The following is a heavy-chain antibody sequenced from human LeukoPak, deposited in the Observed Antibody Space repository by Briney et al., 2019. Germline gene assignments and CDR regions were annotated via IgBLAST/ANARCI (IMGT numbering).Heavy chain of an antibody. CDR1: GFTFSSYS. V-gene: IGHV3-21*01. J-gene: IGHJ4*02. D-gene: IGHD6-13*01. Sequence: PGGSLRLSCAASGFTFSSYSMNWVRQAPGKGLEWVSSISSSSSYIYYADSVKGRFTISRDNAKNSLYLQMNSLRAEDTAVYYCARVGHNSSWYFDYLGQGTLVTVSS. CDR3: ARVGHNSSWYFDY. CDR2: ISSSSSYI.